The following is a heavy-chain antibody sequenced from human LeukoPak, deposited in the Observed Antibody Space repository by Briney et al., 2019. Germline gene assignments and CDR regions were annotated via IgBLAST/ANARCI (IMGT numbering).Heavy chain of an antibody. D-gene: IGHD3-10*02. V-gene: IGHV1-2*02. CDR3: ATDRIVLLSSWEGTVPDY. CDR1: GYTFTGYY. Sequence: GASVKVSCKASGYTFTGYYMHWVRQAPGQGLEWMGWINPNSGGTNYAQKVQGGVTMTRDTSISTAYMQPSSLRSDDPAAYYCATDRIVLLSSWEGTVPDYWGQGTLVTVSS. CDR2: INPNSGGT. J-gene: IGHJ4*02.